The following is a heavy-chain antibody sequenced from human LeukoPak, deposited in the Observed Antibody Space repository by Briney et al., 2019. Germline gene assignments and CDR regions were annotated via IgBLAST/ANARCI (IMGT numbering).Heavy chain of an antibody. CDR1: GYTFSGYY. CDR2: IDPNSGGT. J-gene: IGHJ4*02. D-gene: IGHD3-22*01. Sequence: ASVKVSCKASGYTFSGYYMHWVRQAPGQGLECMGWIDPNSGGTKYAQKFQGRVTMTSDTSISTAFMDLRSLRSDDTAVYYCARDLVRGYAPPSFDYWGQGTLVTVSS. CDR3: ARDLVRGYAPPSFDY. V-gene: IGHV1-2*02.